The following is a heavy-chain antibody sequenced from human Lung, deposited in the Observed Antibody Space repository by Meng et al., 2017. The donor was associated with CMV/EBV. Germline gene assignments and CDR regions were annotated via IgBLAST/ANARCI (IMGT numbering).Heavy chain of an antibody. Sequence: QVQLVQSGAEVKKPGASVKVSCKTSGHTFNDYWIHWVRQAPGQGLEWMGRIKPSTGDTSYAQKFRGRLTVTRDTPISTVYMEVNSLTSDDTAVYYCTREGFDYWGQGALVTVSS. CDR2: IKPSTGDT. CDR1: GHTFNDYW. J-gene: IGHJ4*02. CDR3: TREGFDY. V-gene: IGHV1-2*06.